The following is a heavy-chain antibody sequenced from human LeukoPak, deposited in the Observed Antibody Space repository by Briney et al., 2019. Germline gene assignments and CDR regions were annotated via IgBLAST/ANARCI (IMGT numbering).Heavy chain of an antibody. CDR1: GGSISSYY. Sequence: SETLSLTCTVSGGSISSYYWNWIRQPPGKGLEWIGYIYNSGSTNSNPSLKSRVTMSVDTSKNQFSLKLSSVTAADTAVYYCARGTGYCSGGSCYSVGAFDPWGQGTLVTVSS. D-gene: IGHD2-15*01. J-gene: IGHJ5*02. CDR3: ARGTGYCSGGSCYSVGAFDP. V-gene: IGHV4-59*12. CDR2: IYNSGST.